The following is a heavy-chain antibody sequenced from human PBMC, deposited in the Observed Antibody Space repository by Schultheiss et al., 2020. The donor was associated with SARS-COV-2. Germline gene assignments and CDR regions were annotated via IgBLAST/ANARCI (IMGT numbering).Heavy chain of an antibody. CDR2: IYYSGST. CDR3: ARGGYSSSWTGWFDP. J-gene: IGHJ5*02. Sequence: SETLSLTCTVSGGSISSYYWSWIRQPPGKGLEWIGYIYYSGSTYYNPSLKSRVTISVDTSKNQFSLKLSSVTAADTAVYYCARGGYSSSWTGWFDPWGQGTLVTVSS. CDR1: GGSISSYY. D-gene: IGHD6-13*01. V-gene: IGHV4-59*12.